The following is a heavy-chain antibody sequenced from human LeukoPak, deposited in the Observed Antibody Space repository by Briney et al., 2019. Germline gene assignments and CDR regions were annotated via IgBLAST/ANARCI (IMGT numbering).Heavy chain of an antibody. D-gene: IGHD4-17*01. V-gene: IGHV3-74*01. J-gene: IGHJ4*02. CDR2: IKSDGTST. CDR1: GFTFSSYW. Sequence: GGSLRLSCAASGFTFSSYWMHWVRQGPGKGLVWVSRIKSDGTSTNYADSVKGRFTISRDNAKNTLYLQMNSLGVEDTAVYYCVRDHGDYYFDYWGQGTLVIVSS. CDR3: VRDHGDYYFDY.